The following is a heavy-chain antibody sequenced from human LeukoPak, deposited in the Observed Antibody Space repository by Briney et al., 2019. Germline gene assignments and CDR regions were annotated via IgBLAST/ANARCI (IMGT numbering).Heavy chain of an antibody. CDR2: ISAYNGNT. Sequence: GASVKVSCKASGYTFTSYGTSWVRQAPGQGLEWMGWISAYNGNTNYAQKLQGRVTMTTDTSTSTAYMELRSLRSDDTAVYYCARGYGRFGTSWFDPWGQGTLVTVSS. CDR3: ARGYGRFGTSWFDP. V-gene: IGHV1-18*01. CDR1: GYTFTSYG. D-gene: IGHD3-10*01. J-gene: IGHJ5*02.